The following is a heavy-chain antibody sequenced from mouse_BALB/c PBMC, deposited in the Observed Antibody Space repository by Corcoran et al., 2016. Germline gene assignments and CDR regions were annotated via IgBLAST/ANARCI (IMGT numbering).Heavy chain of an antibody. CDR1: GYTFTNYG. D-gene: IGHD1-1*01. CDR3: ANYYGSSFAY. Sequence: QIQLVQSGPELKKPGETVKISCKASGYTFTNYGMNWVKQAPGKGLKWMGWINTYTGEPTYADDFKGRFAFSLETSASTAYLQINNLKNEDTATYSCANYYGSSFAYWGQGTLVTVSA. CDR2: INTYTGEP. V-gene: IGHV9-3-1*01. J-gene: IGHJ3*01.